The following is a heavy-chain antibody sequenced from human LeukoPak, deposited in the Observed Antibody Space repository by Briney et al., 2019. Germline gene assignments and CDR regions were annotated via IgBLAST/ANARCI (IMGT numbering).Heavy chain of an antibody. CDR3: ARATASNWFDP. Sequence: GGSLRLSCAACGFTFSSYWMSWVRQAPGKGLEWVANIKQDGSEKYYVDSVKGRFTISRDNAKNSLYLQVNSLRAEDTAVYYCARATASNWFDPWGQGTLVTVSS. CDR2: IKQDGSEK. D-gene: IGHD2-21*01. J-gene: IGHJ5*02. V-gene: IGHV3-7*01. CDR1: GFTFSSYW.